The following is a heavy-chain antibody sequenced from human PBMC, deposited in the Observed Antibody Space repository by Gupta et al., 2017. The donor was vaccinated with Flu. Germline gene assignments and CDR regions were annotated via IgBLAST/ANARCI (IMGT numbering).Heavy chain of an antibody. J-gene: IGHJ6*02. V-gene: IGHV4-38-2*01. CDR2: IYHSGST. CDR3: ARVDRFLEWLPGSQNYGMDV. Sequence: QVQLQESGPGLVKPSETLSLTCAVSGYSISSGYYWGWIRQPPGKGLEWIGSIYHSGSTYYNPSLKSRVTISVDTSKNQFSLKLSSGTAADTAVYYCARVDRFLEWLPGSQNYGMDVWGQGTTVTVSS. CDR1: GYSISSGYY. D-gene: IGHD3-3*01.